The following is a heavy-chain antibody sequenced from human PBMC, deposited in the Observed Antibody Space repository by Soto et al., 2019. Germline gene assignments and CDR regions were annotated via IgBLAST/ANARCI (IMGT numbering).Heavy chain of an antibody. CDR3: ARGLDCSGGNCYTRVYYGMDV. J-gene: IGHJ6*02. D-gene: IGHD2-15*01. CDR2: INPNTGGT. V-gene: IGHV1-2*02. CDR1: GYTFSDYF. Sequence: RASVKVSCKASGYTFSDYFVHWVRQAPGQGLEWMGWINPNTGGTDYAQKFQGRVTMTRDTSITTAYMDLSRLRSDDTAVYYCARGLDCSGGNCYTRVYYGMDVWGQGTTVTVSS.